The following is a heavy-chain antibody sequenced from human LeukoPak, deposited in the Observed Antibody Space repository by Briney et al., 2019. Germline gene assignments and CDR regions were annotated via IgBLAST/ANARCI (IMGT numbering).Heavy chain of an antibody. CDR2: TYYRSQQWHS. V-gene: IGHV6-1*01. D-gene: IGHD3-3*01. CDR1: GDSVSSNGAS. Sequence: SQTLSLTCAISGDSVSSNGASWNWIRQSPSRGLEWLGRTYYRSQQWHSDYAPSVKGRITLNPDTSKNQFSLQLNSVAPEDTAVYYCGRETDFGVVTNWGQGTLVTVSS. J-gene: IGHJ4*02. CDR3: GRETDFGVVTN.